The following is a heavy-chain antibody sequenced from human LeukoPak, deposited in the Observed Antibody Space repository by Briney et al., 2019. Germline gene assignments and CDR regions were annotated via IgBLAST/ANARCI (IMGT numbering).Heavy chain of an antibody. V-gene: IGHV1-58*02. CDR1: GFTFTRSA. CDR2: IVVGSGNT. CDR3: AASGFGFGELPSYFYYYMDV. Sequence: ASVKVSCTASGFTFTRSAMQWVRQARGQRLEWIGWIVVGSGNTKYAQKFQERVTITRDMSTGTAYMELSSLRSEDTAVYYCAASGFGFGELPSYFYYYMDVWGKGTTVTVSS. J-gene: IGHJ6*03. D-gene: IGHD3-10*01.